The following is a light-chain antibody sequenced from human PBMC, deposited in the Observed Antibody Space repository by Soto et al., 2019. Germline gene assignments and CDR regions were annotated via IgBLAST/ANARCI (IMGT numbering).Light chain of an antibody. Sequence: MSQSPSTVSSSIGDRVTITCRASQSISSWLAWYQQKPGKAPKLLIYKASSLESGVPSRFSGSGSGTEFTLTISSLQPDDFATYYCQQYNSYSRTFGQGTKVDIK. CDR1: QSISSW. J-gene: IGKJ1*01. V-gene: IGKV1-5*03. CDR3: QQYNSYSRT. CDR2: KAS.